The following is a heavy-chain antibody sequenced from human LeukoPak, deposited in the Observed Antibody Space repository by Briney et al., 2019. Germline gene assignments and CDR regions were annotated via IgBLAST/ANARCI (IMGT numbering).Heavy chain of an antibody. CDR3: ASEPAAHTPDY. J-gene: IGHJ4*02. D-gene: IGHD2-2*01. CDR2: INHSGST. CDR1: GGSFSGYY. Sequence: SETLSLTCAVYGGSFSGYYWSWIRQPPGKGLEWIGEINHSGSTNYNPSLKSRVTISVDTSKNQFSLKLSSVTAADTAVYYCASEPAAHTPDYWGQGTLVIVSS. V-gene: IGHV4-34*01.